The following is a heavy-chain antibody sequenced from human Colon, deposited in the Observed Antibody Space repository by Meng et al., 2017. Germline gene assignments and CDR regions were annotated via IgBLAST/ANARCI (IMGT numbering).Heavy chain of an antibody. D-gene: IGHD1-26*01. CDR1: GGPVSSGSHD. J-gene: IGHJ4*02. CDR2: VDYSGNT. CDR3: AIGPWELDY. V-gene: IGHV4-61*01. Sequence: QGPCPDLLRPSETLSLACTSPGGPVSSGSHDWSWIRQPPGKGLEFIAYVDYSGNTNYNPSLKGRVTTSIDMSKSQFSLKVSSVTAADTAVYYCAIGPWELDYWGQGLLVTVSS.